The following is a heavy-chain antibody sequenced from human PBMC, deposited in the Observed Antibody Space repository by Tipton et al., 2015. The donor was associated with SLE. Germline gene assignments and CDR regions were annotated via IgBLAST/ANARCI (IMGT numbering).Heavy chain of an antibody. CDR1: GVSISNTNYY. J-gene: IGHJ5*02. Sequence: TLSLTCTVSGVSISNTNYYWGWLRQPPGKGPEWIGSIYYNGATYYNPSLKSRVTISVDTSKNQFSLKLSSVTAADTAVYYCARGGNYDFWSGNNWFDPWGQGTLVTVSS. CDR3: ARGGNYDFWSGNNWFDP. D-gene: IGHD3-3*01. CDR2: IYYNGAT. V-gene: IGHV4-39*07.